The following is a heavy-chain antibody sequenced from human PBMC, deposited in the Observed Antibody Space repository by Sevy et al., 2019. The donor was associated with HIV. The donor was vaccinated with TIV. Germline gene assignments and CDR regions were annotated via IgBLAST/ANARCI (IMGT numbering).Heavy chain of an antibody. CDR1: GYSISSGYY. D-gene: IGHD6-6*01. CDR3: ARAPRAARRPMGAFDI. CDR2: IYHSGST. Sequence: SEILSLTCTVSGYSISSGYYWGWIRQPPGKGLEWIGSIYHSGSTYYNPSLKSRVTISVDTSKNQFSLKLSSVTAADTAVYYCARAPRAARRPMGAFDIWGQGTMVTVSS. J-gene: IGHJ3*02. V-gene: IGHV4-38-2*02.